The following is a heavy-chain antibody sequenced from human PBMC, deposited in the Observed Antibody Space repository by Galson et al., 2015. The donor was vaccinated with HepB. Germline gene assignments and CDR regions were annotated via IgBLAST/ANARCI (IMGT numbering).Heavy chain of an antibody. CDR1: GYDFNKYG. CDR2: VSGYDGST. V-gene: IGHV1-18*01. J-gene: IGHJ6*02. CDR3: ARDSRLELQLNNYYSYGMDV. Sequence: SVKVSCKASGYDFNKYGLSWVRQAPGQGLEWMGWVSGYDGSTNYAPKFQGRVTMTTQTSTGTTFMDMRSLRSGDTAVYFCARDSRLELQLNNYYSYGMDVWGQGPAVVVS. D-gene: IGHD1-7*01.